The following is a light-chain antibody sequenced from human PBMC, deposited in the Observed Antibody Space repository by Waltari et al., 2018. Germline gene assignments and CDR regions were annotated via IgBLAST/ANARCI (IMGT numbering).Light chain of an antibody. Sequence: QSVLTQTPSASGTPGRRVTIPCSGSTSNIGRNAVHWYQHITGTAPKLLIYNNYQRPSGVPDRFSGSKSGTSASLAISGLQSEDESDYYCATWDDSLNGYLFGTGTKVNVL. J-gene: IGLJ1*01. CDR1: TSNIGRNA. V-gene: IGLV1-44*01. CDR3: ATWDDSLNGYL. CDR2: NNY.